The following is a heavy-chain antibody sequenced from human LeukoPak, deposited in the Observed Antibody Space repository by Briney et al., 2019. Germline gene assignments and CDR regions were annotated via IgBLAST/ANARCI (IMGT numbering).Heavy chain of an antibody. CDR3: ARAYPGGAISSSSPDY. V-gene: IGHV3-21*01. J-gene: IGHJ4*02. CDR2: ISSGGNYI. D-gene: IGHD6-13*01. CDR1: GFTLSTYD. Sequence: GGSLRLSCAASGFTLSTYDMSWVRQAPGKGLEWVSSISSGGNYIYYAASVRGRFTISRDNAKNSLYLQLNSLRAEDTAVYFCARAYPGGAISSSSPDYWGQGILVTVSS.